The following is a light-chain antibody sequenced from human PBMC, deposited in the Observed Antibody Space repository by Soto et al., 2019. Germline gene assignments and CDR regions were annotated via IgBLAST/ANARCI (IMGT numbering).Light chain of an antibody. CDR2: AAS. V-gene: IGKV1-39*01. CDR3: QQSYSIPYT. CDR1: QSISSN. Sequence: DIQMTQSASSLSASVGDRVTITCRASQSISSNLNWHQQKPGKAPKVLIYAASSLQSGVPSRFSGSGSGTDFTLTISSLQPEDFATYYCQQSYSIPYTFGQGTKLXIK. J-gene: IGKJ2*01.